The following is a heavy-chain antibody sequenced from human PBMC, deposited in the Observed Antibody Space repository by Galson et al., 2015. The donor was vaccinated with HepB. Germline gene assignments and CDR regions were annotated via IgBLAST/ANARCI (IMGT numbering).Heavy chain of an antibody. V-gene: IGHV3-23*01. Sequence: SLRLSCAASGFTFSSYAMSWVRQAPGKGLEWVSAISGSGGSTYYADSVKGRFTISRDNSKNTLYLQMNSLRAEDTAVCYCAKDDNPARGGFGDTSAQGWFDPWGQGTLVTVSS. CDR2: ISGSGGST. D-gene: IGHD3-10*01. CDR1: GFTFSSYA. J-gene: IGHJ5*02. CDR3: AKDDNPARGGFGDTSAQGWFDP.